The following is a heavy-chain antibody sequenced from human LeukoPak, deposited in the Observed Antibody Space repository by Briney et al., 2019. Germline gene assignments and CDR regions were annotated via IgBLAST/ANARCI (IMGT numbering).Heavy chain of an antibody. J-gene: IGHJ5*02. Sequence: PGGSLRLSCAASGFTFSSYWMHWVRQAPGKGLVWVPRINSDGSSTSYADSVKGRFTIFRDNAKNTLYLQMNSLRAEDTAVYYCARDPGSYYYGSGSYLNWFDPWGQGTLVTVSS. V-gene: IGHV3-74*01. CDR3: ARDPGSYYYGSGSYLNWFDP. CDR2: INSDGSST. CDR1: GFTFSSYW. D-gene: IGHD3-10*01.